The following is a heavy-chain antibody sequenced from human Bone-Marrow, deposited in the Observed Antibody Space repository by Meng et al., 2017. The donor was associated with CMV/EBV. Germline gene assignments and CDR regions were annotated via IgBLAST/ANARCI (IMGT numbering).Heavy chain of an antibody. CDR1: GYTFNSYG. D-gene: IGHD3-3*01. V-gene: IGHV1-18*01. Sequence: ASVKVSCKASGYTFNSYGITWVRQAPGQGLEWMGWISAYNGDTNYAQILQGRVTMTVDTLTTTVYMELRSLRSDDTAVYYCARDKYDFWSTLYYYGMDVWGQGTTVTVSS. J-gene: IGHJ6*02. CDR3: ARDKYDFWSTLYYYGMDV. CDR2: ISAYNGDT.